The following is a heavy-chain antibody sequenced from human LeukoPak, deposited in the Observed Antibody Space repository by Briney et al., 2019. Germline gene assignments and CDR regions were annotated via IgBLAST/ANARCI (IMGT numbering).Heavy chain of an antibody. CDR1: GYTFTSYD. D-gene: IGHD4-17*01. CDR3: ARGIYGDYEGDY. V-gene: IGHV1-8*01. Sequence: ASVKVSCKASGYTFTSYDISWVRQATGQGLEWMGWMNPNSGNTGYAQKFQGRVTMTRNTSISAAYMELSSLRSEDTAVYYCARGIYGDYEGDYWGQGTLVTVSS. CDR2: MNPNSGNT. J-gene: IGHJ4*02.